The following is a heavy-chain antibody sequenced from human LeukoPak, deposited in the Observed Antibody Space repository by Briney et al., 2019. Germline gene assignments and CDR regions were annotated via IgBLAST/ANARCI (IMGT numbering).Heavy chain of an antibody. CDR3: ARGRAGQAVAGTIYHY. D-gene: IGHD6-19*01. CDR1: GGSISSYY. Sequence: SETLSLTCTVSGGSISSYYWSWIRQPAGKGLEWIGRIYTSGSTNYNPSLKSRVTMSVDTSKNQFSLKLSSVTAADTAVYYCARGRAGQAVAGTIYHYWGQGTLVTVSS. J-gene: IGHJ4*02. V-gene: IGHV4-4*07. CDR2: IYTSGST.